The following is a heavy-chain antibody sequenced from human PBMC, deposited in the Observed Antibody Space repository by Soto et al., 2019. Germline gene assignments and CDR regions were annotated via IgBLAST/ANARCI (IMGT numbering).Heavy chain of an antibody. D-gene: IGHD2-2*01. CDR3: TRIRCSSTSGHIATWFDP. Sequence: QVTLKESGPVLVKPTETLTLTCTVSGFSLSNTRTGVSWIRQPPGKALEWLAHIFSNDEKSYNTSLKSRLTITNDTSKRKVVLNMTNRDPVDTATYYCTRIRCSSTSGHIATWFDPWGQGTLVTVSS. J-gene: IGHJ5*02. CDR2: IFSNDEK. V-gene: IGHV2-26*01. CDR1: GFSLSNTRTG.